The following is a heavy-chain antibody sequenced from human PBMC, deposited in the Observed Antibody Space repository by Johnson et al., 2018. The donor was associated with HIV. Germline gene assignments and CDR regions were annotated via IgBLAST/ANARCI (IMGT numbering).Heavy chain of an antibody. Sequence: EVHLVESGGGVVQPGRSLRLSCAASGFTFSSYAMSWVRQAPGKGLEWVSAISGSGGSTYYAASVKGRFTIYRDNAKNTLYLQMNSLRAEDTAVYYCARVTYYYDTQAFDFWGQGTMVTVSS. J-gene: IGHJ3*01. V-gene: IGHV3-23*04. CDR1: GFTFSSYA. CDR2: ISGSGGST. D-gene: IGHD3-22*01. CDR3: ARVTYYYDTQAFDF.